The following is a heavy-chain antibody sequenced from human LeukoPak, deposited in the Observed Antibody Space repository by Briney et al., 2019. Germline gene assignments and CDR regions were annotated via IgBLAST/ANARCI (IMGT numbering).Heavy chain of an antibody. J-gene: IGHJ4*02. CDR1: GYTFIGNY. CDR3: ARMIRGVIITIGLDY. D-gene: IGHD3-10*01. Sequence: ASVKVSCKASGYTFIGNYIHWVRQAPGQGPEWMGWINPKSGGTKFAQKFQDRVTMTRDTSISTAYMELSRLTSDDTVVYYCARMIRGVIITIGLDYWGQGTLVTVSS. V-gene: IGHV1-2*02. CDR2: INPKSGGT.